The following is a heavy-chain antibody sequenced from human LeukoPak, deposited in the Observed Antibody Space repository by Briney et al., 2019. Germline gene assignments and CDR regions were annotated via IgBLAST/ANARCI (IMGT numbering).Heavy chain of an antibody. J-gene: IGHJ4*02. CDR1: GYTFTDSY. CDR3: TREGRVGVPFDY. CDR2: INPNAGDT. V-gene: IGHV1-2*02. Sequence: ASLKVSCKTSGYTFTDSYMHWVRQAPGQGLEWIGWINPNAGDTTYAQGFHGRVTMTRDTSISTVYMELNSLKLDDTAVYYCTREGRVGVPFDYWGQGTLVTVSS. D-gene: IGHD2-15*01.